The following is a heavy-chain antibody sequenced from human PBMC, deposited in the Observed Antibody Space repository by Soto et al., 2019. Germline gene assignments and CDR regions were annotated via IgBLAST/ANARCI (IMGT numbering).Heavy chain of an antibody. CDR2: MYYSGGA. CDR1: GGSISSGGYS. CDR3: ARSPGDATWYFVY. Sequence: PSETLSLTCAVSGGSISSGGYSWSWIRQPPGKGLEWIGYMYYSGGAFSNPSLKSRVTISVDTSKNQFSLELSSVTAADTAVYYCARSPGDATWYFVYWGQGTLVTVSS. D-gene: IGHD3-10*01. V-gene: IGHV4-31*11. J-gene: IGHJ4*02.